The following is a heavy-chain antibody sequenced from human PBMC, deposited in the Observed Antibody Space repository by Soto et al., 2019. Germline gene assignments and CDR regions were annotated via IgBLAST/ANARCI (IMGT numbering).Heavy chain of an antibody. CDR1: GFGFADGW. CDR2: VKSKTSGGTT. J-gene: IGHJ4*02. CDR3: TTIVAGTGY. Sequence: EVHLVESGGGLVKPGGSLRQSCAASGFGFADGWMSWVRQAPGKGLEWVGRVKSKTSGGTTDYNAPVEGRFTISRDDSKNTLYLQMNSLKSEDTAVYYCTTIVAGTGYWGQGTLVSVSS. V-gene: IGHV3-15*01. D-gene: IGHD6-19*01.